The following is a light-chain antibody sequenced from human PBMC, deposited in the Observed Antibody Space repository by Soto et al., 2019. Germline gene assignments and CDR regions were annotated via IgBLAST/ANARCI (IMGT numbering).Light chain of an antibody. CDR1: QSISTW. CDR3: QQYDTYTWT. J-gene: IGKJ1*01. V-gene: IGKV1-5*01. CDR2: DAS. Sequence: DIQMTQSPSTLSASVGDRVTITCRASQSISTWLAWYQQKPGKAPKVLIYDASTLESGAPSRFSGSGSGTEFTLTIRSLQPDDFATYYCQQYDTYTWTFGQGTRVEI.